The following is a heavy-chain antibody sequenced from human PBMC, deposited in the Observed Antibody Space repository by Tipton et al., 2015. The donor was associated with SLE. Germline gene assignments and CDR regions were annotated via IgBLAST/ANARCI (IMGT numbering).Heavy chain of an antibody. V-gene: IGHV4-59*01. CDR2: IYYSGT. J-gene: IGHJ6*02. CDR1: GGSIGRYY. Sequence: TLSLTCTVSGGSIGRYYWSWIRQPPGKGLEWIGYIYYSGTNYNPSLKSRVTISVDTSKNQFSLNLSSVTAADTAVYYCSRDNRYNDGMDFWGQGTTVTVSS. D-gene: IGHD1-1*01. CDR3: SRDNRYNDGMDF.